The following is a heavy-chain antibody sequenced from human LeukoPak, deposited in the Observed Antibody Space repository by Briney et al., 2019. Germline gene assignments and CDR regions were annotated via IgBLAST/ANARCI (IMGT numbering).Heavy chain of an antibody. CDR3: ARGGTVITLYYDS. V-gene: IGHV3-21*01. D-gene: IGHD4-11*01. CDR2: ISSTSSYI. J-gene: IGHJ4*02. Sequence: GGYLRLYCEGSGFTFSSYTMIWVRQAPGKGLEWLTSISSTSSYIYYADSVKSRFTISRDNAKNSLYLQMNSLTAEDTAVYYCARGGTVITLYYDSWGQGTLVTVSS. CDR1: GFTFSSYT.